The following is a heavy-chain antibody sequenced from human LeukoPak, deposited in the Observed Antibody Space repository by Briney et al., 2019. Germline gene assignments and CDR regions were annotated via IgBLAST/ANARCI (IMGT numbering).Heavy chain of an antibody. CDR1: GGSISSSSYY. D-gene: IGHD2-2*01. CDR2: IYYSGST. CDR3: ARRAGCSSTSCYCDY. J-gene: IGHJ4*02. Sequence: SETLSLTCTVSGGSISSSSYYWGWICQPPGKGLEWIGSIYYSGSTYYNPSLKSRVTISVDTSKNQFSLKLSSVTAADTAVYYCARRAGCSSTSCYCDYWGQGTLVTVSS. V-gene: IGHV4-39*01.